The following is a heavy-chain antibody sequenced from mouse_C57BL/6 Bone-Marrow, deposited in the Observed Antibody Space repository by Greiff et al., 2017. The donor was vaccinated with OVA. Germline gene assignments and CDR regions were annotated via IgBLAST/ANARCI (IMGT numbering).Heavy chain of an antibody. CDR3: APYGSSPAWFAY. CDR2: IDPEDGET. D-gene: IGHD1-1*01. V-gene: IGHV14-2*01. J-gene: IGHJ3*01. CDR1: GFNIKDYY. Sequence: EVQVVESGAELVKPGASVKLSCTASGFNIKDYYMHWVKQRTEQGLEWIGRIDPEDGETKYAPKFQGKATITADTSSNTAYLQLSSLTSEDTAVYYCAPYGSSPAWFAYWGQGTLVTVSA.